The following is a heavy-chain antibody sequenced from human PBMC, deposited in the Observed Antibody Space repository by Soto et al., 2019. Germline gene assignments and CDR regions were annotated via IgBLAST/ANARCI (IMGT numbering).Heavy chain of an antibody. D-gene: IGHD6-6*01. Sequence: ASVKVSCKASGYTFTSYGISWVRQAPGQGLEWMGWISAYNGNTNYAQKLQGRVTMTTDTSTSTAYMELGSLRSDDTAVYYCARAGSGRQLAYYYYYMDVWGKGTTVTVSS. CDR1: GYTFTSYG. CDR3: ARAGSGRQLAYYYYYMDV. J-gene: IGHJ6*03. CDR2: ISAYNGNT. V-gene: IGHV1-18*01.